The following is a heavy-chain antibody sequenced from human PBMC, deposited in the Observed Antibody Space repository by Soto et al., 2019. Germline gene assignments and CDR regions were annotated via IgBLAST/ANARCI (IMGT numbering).Heavy chain of an antibody. J-gene: IGHJ4*02. CDR3: ARGAQGFFPVSGIYFYFDH. Sequence: ASVKVSCKTSGYIFTDHLIHWVRQSPGQGLQWVGWVHPDSGGTNVAQAFQDRVTMTADTSITTAYMDLARLRPDDTAIFYCARGAQGFFPVSGIYFYFDHWGQGTPVTVS. V-gene: IGHV1-2*02. D-gene: IGHD3-22*01. CDR2: VHPDSGGT. CDR1: GYIFTDHL.